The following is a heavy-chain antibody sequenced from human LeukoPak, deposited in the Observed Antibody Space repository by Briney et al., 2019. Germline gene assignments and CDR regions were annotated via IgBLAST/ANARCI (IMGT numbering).Heavy chain of an antibody. Sequence: SETLSLTCTVSGGSISSGGYYWSWIRQHPGRGLEWIGYIYYSGSTYYNPSLKSRVTISVDTSKNQFSLKLSSVTAADTAVYYRARDREDCSSTSCYTRTFDYWGQGTLVTVSS. J-gene: IGHJ4*02. CDR3: ARDREDCSSTSCYTRTFDY. CDR1: GGSISSGGYY. V-gene: IGHV4-31*03. D-gene: IGHD2-2*02. CDR2: IYYSGST.